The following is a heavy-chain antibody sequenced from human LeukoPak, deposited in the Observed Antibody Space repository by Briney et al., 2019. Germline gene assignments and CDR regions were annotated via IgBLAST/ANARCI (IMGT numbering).Heavy chain of an antibody. J-gene: IGHJ5*02. CDR2: IYYSGST. V-gene: IGHV4-39*07. CDR1: GGSISSSSYY. D-gene: IGHD6-19*01. CDR3: ARTAVAGSDWFDP. Sequence: PSETLSPTCTVSGGSISSSSYYWGWIRQPPGKGLEWIGSIYYSGSTYYNPSLKSRVTISVDTSKNQFSLKLSSVTAADTAVYYCARTAVAGSDWFDPWGQGTLVTVSS.